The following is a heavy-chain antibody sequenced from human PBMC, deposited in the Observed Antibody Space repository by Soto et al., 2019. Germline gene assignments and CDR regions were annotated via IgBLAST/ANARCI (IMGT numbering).Heavy chain of an antibody. V-gene: IGHV3-21*01. CDR2: ISSSSSYI. Sequence: GGSLRLSCATSGFTFSSYSMNWVRQAPGKGLEWVSSISSSSSYIYYADSVKGRFTISRDNAKNSLYLQMNSLRAEDTAVYYCARDRDGYNVDAFDIWGQGTMVTVSS. D-gene: IGHD5-12*01. CDR3: ARDRDGYNVDAFDI. J-gene: IGHJ3*02. CDR1: GFTFSSYS.